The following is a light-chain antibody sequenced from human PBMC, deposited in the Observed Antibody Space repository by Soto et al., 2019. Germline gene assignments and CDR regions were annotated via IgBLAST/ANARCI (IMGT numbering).Light chain of an antibody. CDR1: SSDIGSYKY. CDR2: DVS. CDR3: SSYVGVPTLYV. J-gene: IGLJ1*01. V-gene: IGLV2-14*01. Sequence: QSALTQPASVSGSPGQSITISCTGSSSDIGSYKYVSWYQQHPGKAPKLLIYDVSNRPSGVSNRFSGSKSGNTASLTISGLQAEDEADYYCSSYVGVPTLYVFGPGTKLTVL.